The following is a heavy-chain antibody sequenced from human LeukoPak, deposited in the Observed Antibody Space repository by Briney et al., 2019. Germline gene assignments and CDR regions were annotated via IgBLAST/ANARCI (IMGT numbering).Heavy chain of an antibody. CDR2: IIPIFGTA. CDR3: AREPVGATSLYFDY. J-gene: IGHJ4*02. V-gene: IGHV1-69*05. Sequence: AASVKVSCKASGGTFSSYAISWVRQAPGQGLEGMGGIIPIFGTANYAQKFQGRVTITTDESTSTAYMELSSLRSEDTAVYYCAREPVGATSLYFDYWGQGTLVTVSS. CDR1: GGTFSSYA. D-gene: IGHD1-26*01.